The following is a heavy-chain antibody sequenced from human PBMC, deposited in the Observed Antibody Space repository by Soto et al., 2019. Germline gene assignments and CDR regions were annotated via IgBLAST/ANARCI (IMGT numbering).Heavy chain of an antibody. Sequence: QVQLVQSGAEEKKPGASVKVSCKASGYPFTSYAMHWVRQAPGQRLEWMGWINAGNGNTKYSQKFQGRVTITRDTSASTVYMELSSLRSEDTAVYYCARVSGWYFLDYWGQGTLVTVSS. CDR1: GYPFTSYA. CDR2: INAGNGNT. V-gene: IGHV1-3*05. CDR3: ARVSGWYFLDY. J-gene: IGHJ4*02. D-gene: IGHD6-19*01.